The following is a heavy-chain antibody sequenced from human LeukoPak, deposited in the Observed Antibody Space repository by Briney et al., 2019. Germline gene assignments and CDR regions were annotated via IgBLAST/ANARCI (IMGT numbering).Heavy chain of an antibody. J-gene: IGHJ4*02. CDR2: ISYDGSNK. D-gene: IGHD4-11*01. CDR3: AKSPGYSNYAFDY. Sequence: GGSLRLSCAASGFTFSSYGMHWVRQAPGKGLEWVAVISYDGSNKYYADSVKGRFTISRDNSKNTLYLQTNSLRAEDTAVYYCAKSPGYSNYAFDYWGQGTLVTVSS. V-gene: IGHV3-30*18. CDR1: GFTFSSYG.